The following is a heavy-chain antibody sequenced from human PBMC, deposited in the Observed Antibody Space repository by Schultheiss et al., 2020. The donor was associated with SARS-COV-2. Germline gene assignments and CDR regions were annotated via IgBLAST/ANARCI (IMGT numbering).Heavy chain of an antibody. D-gene: IGHD1-14*01. V-gene: IGHV1-69*13. CDR1: GGTFSSYA. Sequence: SVKVSCKASGGTFSSYAISWVRQAPGQGLEWMGGIIPIFGTTDYAQSFQDRLTVIADESTSTVYMQLSSLRSEDTAVYYCARVLHTTMTNWFDPWGQGTLVTVSS. CDR3: ARVLHTTMTNWFDP. CDR2: IIPIFGTT. J-gene: IGHJ5*02.